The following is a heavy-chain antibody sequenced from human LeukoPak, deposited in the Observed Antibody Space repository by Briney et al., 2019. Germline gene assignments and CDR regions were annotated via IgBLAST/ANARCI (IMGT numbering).Heavy chain of an antibody. CDR2: ISSSSSTI. CDR1: RFTFSSYS. CDR3: ARDGEYYDFWSGYSPFDY. Sequence: GGSLRLSCAASRFTFSSYSMNWVRQAPGKGLEWVSYISSSSSTIYYADSVKGRFTISRDNAKNSLYLQMNSLRAEDTAVYYCARDGEYYDFWSGYSPFDYWGQGTLVTISS. D-gene: IGHD3-3*01. V-gene: IGHV3-48*01. J-gene: IGHJ4*02.